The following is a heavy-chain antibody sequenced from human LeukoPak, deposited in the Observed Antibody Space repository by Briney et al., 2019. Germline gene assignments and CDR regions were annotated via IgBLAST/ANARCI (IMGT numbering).Heavy chain of an antibody. CDR3: ARHNDYGDPRAWFDP. CDR1: GYSFTSYW. J-gene: IGHJ5*02. Sequence: GESLRISCKGSGYSFTSYWISWVRQMPGKGLERMGRIDPGDSYTNYSPSFQGHVTISADKSISTAYLQWSSLKASDTAMYYCARHNDYGDPRAWFDPWGQGTLVTVSS. V-gene: IGHV5-10-1*01. CDR2: IDPGDSYT. D-gene: IGHD4-17*01.